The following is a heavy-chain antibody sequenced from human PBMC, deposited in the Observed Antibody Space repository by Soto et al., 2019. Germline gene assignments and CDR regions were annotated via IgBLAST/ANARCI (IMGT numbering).Heavy chain of an antibody. CDR1: GFTFSSYA. D-gene: IGHD3-3*01. Sequence: GGSLRLSCAASGFTFSSYAMHWFRQAPGKGLEWVAVISYDGSNKYYADSVKGRFTISRDNSKNTLYLQMNSLGAEDTAVYYCARSLRFLEWLLDPFDYWGQGTLVTVSS. V-gene: IGHV3-30-3*01. J-gene: IGHJ4*02. CDR2: ISYDGSNK. CDR3: ARSLRFLEWLLDPFDY.